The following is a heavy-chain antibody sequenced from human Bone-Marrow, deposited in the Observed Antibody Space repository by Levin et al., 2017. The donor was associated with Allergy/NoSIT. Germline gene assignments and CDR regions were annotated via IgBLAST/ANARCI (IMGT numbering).Heavy chain of an antibody. V-gene: IGHV3-11*01. J-gene: IGHJ4*02. Sequence: GESLKISCAASGFVFSDYYMSWVRQAPGKGLEWVAYISKDSYRKYYADSVRGRFTISRDNSKNSLYLQMSSLTAADTAVYYCARDGGLIDYWGQGTLVTVSS. CDR2: ISKDSYRK. CDR1: GFVFSDYY. D-gene: IGHD3-16*01. CDR3: ARDGGLIDY.